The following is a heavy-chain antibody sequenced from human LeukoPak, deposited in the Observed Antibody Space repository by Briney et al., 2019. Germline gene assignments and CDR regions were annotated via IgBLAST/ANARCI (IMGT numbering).Heavy chain of an antibody. V-gene: IGHV1-69*01. J-gene: IGHJ6*04. Sequence: SAKLSCKASGGTFSSYAISWVRQAPGQGLEWMGGIIPIFGTANYAQKFQGRVTITADESTSTAYMELSSLRSEDTAVYYCASGGATYSSSWNENYYYYYGMDVWGKGTTVTVSS. CDR3: ASGGATYSSSWNENYYYYYGMDV. D-gene: IGHD6-13*01. CDR2: IIPIFGTA. CDR1: GGTFSSYA.